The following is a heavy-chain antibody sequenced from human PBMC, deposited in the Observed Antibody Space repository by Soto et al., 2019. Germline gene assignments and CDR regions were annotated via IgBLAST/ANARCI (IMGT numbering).Heavy chain of an antibody. J-gene: IGHJ4*02. CDR1: GYTFTNSG. D-gene: IGHD6-19*01. Sequence: ASVKVSCKASGYTFTNSGISWVRQAPGQGLEWMGWISTDNGNTNYAQHLQGRVTITRDTSASTAYMELSSLRSEDTAVYYCARHGSGWDYWGQGTLVTVS. V-gene: IGHV1-18*01. CDR3: ARHGSGWDY. CDR2: ISTDNGNT.